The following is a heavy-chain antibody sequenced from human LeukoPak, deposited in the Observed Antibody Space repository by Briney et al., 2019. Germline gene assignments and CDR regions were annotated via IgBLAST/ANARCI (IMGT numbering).Heavy chain of an antibody. J-gene: IGHJ4*02. Sequence: GSLRLSCAASGFTFIDYVMYWVRPAPGRGVEWVSAISASDGTTHYADSVTGRFTISRDSPKNTLYLQINSLRAEDTAVYYCAYDGPDWGSYFDYWGQGILVTVSS. V-gene: IGHV3-23*01. CDR3: AYDGPDWGSYFDY. CDR2: ISASDGTT. D-gene: IGHD7-27*01. CDR1: GFTFIDYV.